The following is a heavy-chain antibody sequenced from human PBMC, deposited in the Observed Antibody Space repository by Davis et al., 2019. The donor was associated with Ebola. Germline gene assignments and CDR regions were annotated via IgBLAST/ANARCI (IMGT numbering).Heavy chain of an antibody. Sequence: PSETLSLTCMVSGASISNSGYYWAWIRQHSGRGLEWIGYIYYSGSTNYNPSLKSRVTISVDTSKNQFSLKLSSVTAADTAVYYCARSSRFDPWGQGTLVTVSS. CDR2: IYYSGST. CDR3: ARSSRFDP. V-gene: IGHV4-61*05. J-gene: IGHJ5*02. CDR1: GASISNSGYY.